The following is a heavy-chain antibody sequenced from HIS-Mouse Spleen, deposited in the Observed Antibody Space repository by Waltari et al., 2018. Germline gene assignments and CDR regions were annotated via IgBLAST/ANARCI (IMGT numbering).Heavy chain of an antibody. V-gene: IGHV3-30*18. CDR1: GFTFSSYG. CDR3: AKASSGWLDY. CDR2: ISYDGSNK. J-gene: IGHJ4*02. Sequence: QVQLVESGGGVVQPGRSLRLPGSASGFTFSSYGMPWVRQAPGKGLEWVAVISYDGSNKYYADSVKGRFTISRDNSKNTLYLQMNSLRAEDTAVYYCAKASSGWLDYWGQGTLVTVSS. D-gene: IGHD6-19*01.